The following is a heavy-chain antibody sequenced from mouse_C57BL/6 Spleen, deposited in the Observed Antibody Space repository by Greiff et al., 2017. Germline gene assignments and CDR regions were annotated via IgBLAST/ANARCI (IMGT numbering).Heavy chain of an antibody. V-gene: IGHV1-26*01. J-gene: IGHJ2*01. Sequence: VQLQQSGPELVKPGASVKISCKASGYTFTDYYMNWVKQSHGKSLEWIGDINPNNGGTSYNQKFKGKATLTVDKSSSTAYMELRSLTSEDSAVXYCARGGLYDGYFDYWGQGTTLTVSS. D-gene: IGHD2-3*01. CDR2: INPNNGGT. CDR1: GYTFTDYY. CDR3: ARGGLYDGYFDY.